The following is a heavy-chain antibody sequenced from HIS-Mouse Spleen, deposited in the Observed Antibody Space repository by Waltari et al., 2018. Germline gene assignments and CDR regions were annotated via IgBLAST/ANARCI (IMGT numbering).Heavy chain of an antibody. CDR2: ISYDGSNK. J-gene: IGHJ4*02. Sequence: QVQLVESGGGVVQPGRSLSLPCAAAGFTFRSYGTHWVRQAPGKGLEWVAVISYDGSNKYYADSVKGRFTISRDNSKNTLYLQMNSLRAEDTAVYYCAKDKHHAFDYWGQGTLVTVSS. V-gene: IGHV3-30*18. CDR3: AKDKHHAFDY. CDR1: GFTFRSYG.